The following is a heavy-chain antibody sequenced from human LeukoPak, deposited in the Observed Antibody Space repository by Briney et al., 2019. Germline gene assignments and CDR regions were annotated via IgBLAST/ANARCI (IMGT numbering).Heavy chain of an antibody. Sequence: SETLSLTCTVSGGSISSGGYHWSWIRQPPGKGLEYIGHIYYSGSTTYNPSLKSRVTISVDTSKNQFSLKMRSVTAADTAVYYCARLLGIGSSFDYWGQGTLVTVSS. J-gene: IGHJ4*02. D-gene: IGHD6-6*01. CDR3: ARLLGIGSSFDY. V-gene: IGHV4-61*08. CDR1: GGSISSGGYH. CDR2: IYYSGST.